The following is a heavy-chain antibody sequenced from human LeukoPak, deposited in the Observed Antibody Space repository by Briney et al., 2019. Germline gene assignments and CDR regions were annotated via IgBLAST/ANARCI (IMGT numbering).Heavy chain of an antibody. CDR1: GFTVSSNY. CDR2: IYSGGST. CDR3: ARVPLRIAAAGTGWFDP. Sequence: GGSLRLSCAVFGFTVSSNYMTWVRQAPGKGLEWVSVIYSGGSTYYADSVKGRFTISRDNSKNTLYLQMNSLRAEDTAVYYCARVPLRIAAAGTGWFDPWGQGTLVTVSS. D-gene: IGHD6-13*01. J-gene: IGHJ5*02. V-gene: IGHV3-66*01.